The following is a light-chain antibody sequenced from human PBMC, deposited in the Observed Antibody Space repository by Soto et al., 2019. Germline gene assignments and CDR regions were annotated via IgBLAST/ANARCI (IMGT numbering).Light chain of an antibody. Sequence: EIVLTQSPATLSLSPGERVTLSCRASQTVYNYLVWYQQRPGQAPRLLISDASNRATAIPARFSGSGSGTDFTLTINSLEPEDLAIYFCQQRYDWPLTFGGGSKIEMK. V-gene: IGKV3-11*01. CDR1: QTVYNY. CDR2: DAS. CDR3: QQRYDWPLT. J-gene: IGKJ4*01.